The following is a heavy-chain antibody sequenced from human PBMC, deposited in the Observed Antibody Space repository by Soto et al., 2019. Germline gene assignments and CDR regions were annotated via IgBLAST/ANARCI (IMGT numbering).Heavy chain of an antibody. D-gene: IGHD3-3*01. V-gene: IGHV1-18*01. Sequence: ASVKVSCKASGYTFTNSGINWVRQAPGQGLEWMGWISTDNGNTNYAQHLQGRVSMTTDTSTSTAYMDLRSLRSDDTAVYYCARDRVFTTLGVYFMYYTGRDVGGKGTRVTVPS. CDR2: ISTDNGNT. CDR3: ARDRVFTTLGVYFMYYTGRDV. CDR1: GYTFTNSG. J-gene: IGHJ6*04.